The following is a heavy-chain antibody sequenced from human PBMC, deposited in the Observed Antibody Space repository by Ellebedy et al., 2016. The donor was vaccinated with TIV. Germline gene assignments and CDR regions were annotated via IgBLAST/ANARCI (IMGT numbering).Heavy chain of an antibody. Sequence: AASVKVSCKASEYIFTAFYMHWVRLAPGRGLEWMGWINPNSGGTNYSQRFQGRVTMTRDTSIRTVYMELGRLRFDDTAIYYCARVVTDYGSGSYWGGMDVWGQGTTVTVSS. J-gene: IGHJ6*02. D-gene: IGHD3-10*01. CDR1: EYIFTAFY. CDR2: INPNSGGT. V-gene: IGHV1-2*02. CDR3: ARVVTDYGSGSYWGGMDV.